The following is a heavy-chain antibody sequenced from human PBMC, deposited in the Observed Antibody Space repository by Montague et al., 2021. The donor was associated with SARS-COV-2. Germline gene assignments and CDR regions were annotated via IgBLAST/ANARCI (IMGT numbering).Heavy chain of an antibody. Sequence: TLSLTCTVSDGPITSDNYYWSWIRQPAGKGLEWIGRIFTSGNTDYNPSLTGRVTMSLDTSESQFSLKLNSVTAADTAIYYCAGVRFNAWHYFDYWGPGILVTVSS. J-gene: IGHJ4*02. CDR3: AGVRFNAWHYFDY. CDR2: IFTSGNT. D-gene: IGHD3-16*01. V-gene: IGHV4-61*02. CDR1: DGPITSDNYY.